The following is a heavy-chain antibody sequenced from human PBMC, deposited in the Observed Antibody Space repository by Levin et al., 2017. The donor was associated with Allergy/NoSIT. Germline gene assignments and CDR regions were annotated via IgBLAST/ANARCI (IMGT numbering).Heavy chain of an antibody. V-gene: IGHV4-39*01. J-gene: IGHJ4*02. CDR2: IDHRGGT. CDR1: GGSITSNSYY. CDR3: ASYTYLYTSGSYFYDS. Sequence: GSLRLSCTVSGGSITSNSYYWGWIRQPPGKGLEWIGNIDHRGGTYYNPSLKSRVTMSVDTSKNRFSLKLTSVTAADSAVYYCASYTYLYTSGSYFYDSWGQGTLVTVSS. D-gene: IGHD3-10*01.